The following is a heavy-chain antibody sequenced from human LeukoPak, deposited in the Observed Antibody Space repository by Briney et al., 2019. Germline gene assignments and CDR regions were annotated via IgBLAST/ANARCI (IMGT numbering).Heavy chain of an antibody. CDR2: IYYSGST. CDR3: AGYDFWSGYSTARWFDP. CDR1: GGSISSYY. V-gene: IGHV4-59*01. D-gene: IGHD3-3*01. J-gene: IGHJ5*02. Sequence: PSETLSLTCTVSGGSISSYYWSWIRQPPGKGLEWIGYIYYSGSTNYNPSLKSRVTISVDTSKNQFSLKLSSVSAADTAVYYCAGYDFWSGYSTARWFDPWGQGTLVTVSS.